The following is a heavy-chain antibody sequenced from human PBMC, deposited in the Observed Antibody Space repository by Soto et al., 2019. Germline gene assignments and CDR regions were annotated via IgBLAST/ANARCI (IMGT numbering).Heavy chain of an antibody. CDR2: IYYSGST. V-gene: IGHV4-39*01. CDR1: GGSISSSSYY. J-gene: IGHJ6*03. Sequence: SETLSLTCTVSGGSISSSSYYWGWIRQPPGKGLEWIGSIYYSGSTYYNPSLKSRVTISVDTSKNQFSLKLSSVTAADTAVYYCARLECSGGSCYSNYYYYYMDVWGKGTTVTVSS. D-gene: IGHD2-15*01. CDR3: ARLECSGGSCYSNYYYYYMDV.